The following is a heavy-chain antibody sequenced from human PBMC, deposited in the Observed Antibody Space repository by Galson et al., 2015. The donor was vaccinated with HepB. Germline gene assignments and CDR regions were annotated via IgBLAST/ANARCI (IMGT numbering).Heavy chain of an antibody. Sequence: SLRLSCAASGFTFSSYAMSWVRQAPGKGLEWVSAISGSGGSTYYADSVKGRFTISRDNSKNTLYLQMNSLRAEDTAVYYCAKGSGEWELPTDWYFDLWGRGTLVTVSS. CDR1: GFTFSSYA. V-gene: IGHV3-23*01. CDR3: AKGSGEWELPTDWYFDL. J-gene: IGHJ2*01. CDR2: ISGSGGST. D-gene: IGHD1-26*01.